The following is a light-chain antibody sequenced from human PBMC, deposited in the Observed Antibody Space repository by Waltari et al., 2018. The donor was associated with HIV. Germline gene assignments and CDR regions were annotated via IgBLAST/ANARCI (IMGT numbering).Light chain of an antibody. Sequence: QSALTQPASVSGSPGQSITISCTGTSSDVGGYNYVSWYQQHPGNAPKLMIYEISNRPSAICNRFSGSSAGNTASLTISGLQAEDEADYYCSSYTSSSTRVFGGGTKLTVL. CDR3: SSYTSSSTRV. V-gene: IGLV2-14*01. J-gene: IGLJ2*01. CDR1: SSDVGGYNY. CDR2: EIS.